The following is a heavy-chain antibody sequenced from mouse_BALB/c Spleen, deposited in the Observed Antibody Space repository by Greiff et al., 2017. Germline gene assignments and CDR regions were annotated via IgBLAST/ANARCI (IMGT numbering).Heavy chain of an antibody. CDR3: ARPHMITTSGYAMDY. Sequence: EVKLQESGPELVKPGASVKMSCKASGYTFTSYVMHWVKQKPGQGLEWIGYINPYNDGTKYNEKFKGKATLTSDKSSSTAYMELSSLTSEDSAVYYCARPHMITTSGYAMDYWGQGTSVTVSS. D-gene: IGHD2-4*01. CDR1: GYTFTSYV. V-gene: IGHV1-14*01. CDR2: INPYNDGT. J-gene: IGHJ4*01.